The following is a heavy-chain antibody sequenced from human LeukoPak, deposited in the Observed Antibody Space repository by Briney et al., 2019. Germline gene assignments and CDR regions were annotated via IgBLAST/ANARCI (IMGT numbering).Heavy chain of an antibody. CDR3: ARDRRAVAGTRSDAFDI. V-gene: IGHV3-53*01. J-gene: IGHJ3*02. Sequence: PGGSLRLSCAASGFTVSSNYVSWVRQAPGKGLEWVSVIYSGGSTYYADSVKGRFTISRDNSKNTLYLQMNSLRAEDTAVYYCARDRRAVAGTRSDAFDIWGRGTMVTVSS. CDR2: IYSGGST. CDR1: GFTVSSNY. D-gene: IGHD6-19*01.